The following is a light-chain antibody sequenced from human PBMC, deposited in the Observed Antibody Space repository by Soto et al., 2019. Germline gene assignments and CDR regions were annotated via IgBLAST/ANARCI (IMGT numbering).Light chain of an antibody. J-gene: IGLJ7*01. Sequence: QSVLTQPPSASETPGQRVTISCSGGSSNIGTYTVNWYQQLPGMAPRLLMYTNSQRPSGVPDRFSGSKSGTSASLAISGLQSEDEADYYCAAWDDTLNVSVFGGGTQLTVL. CDR3: AAWDDTLNVSV. CDR1: SSNIGTYT. CDR2: TNS. V-gene: IGLV1-44*01.